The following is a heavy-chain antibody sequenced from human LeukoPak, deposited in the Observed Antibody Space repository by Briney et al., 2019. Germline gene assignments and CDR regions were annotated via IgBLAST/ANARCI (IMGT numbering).Heavy chain of an antibody. CDR1: GFTFSSDA. CDR2: ISHSGGNT. J-gene: IGHJ6*02. CDR3: ARVQPYYYGMDV. Sequence: GGSLRLSCAASGFTFSSDAMSWVRQAPGKGLEWVSTISHSGGNTYYADSVKGRFTISRDNSKNTLYLQMGSLRAEDMAVYYCARVQPYYYGMDVWGQGTTVTVSS. D-gene: IGHD5-18*01. V-gene: IGHV3-23*01.